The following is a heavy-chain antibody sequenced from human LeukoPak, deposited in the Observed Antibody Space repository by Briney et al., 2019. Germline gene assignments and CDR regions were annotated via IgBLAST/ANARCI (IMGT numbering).Heavy chain of an antibody. Sequence: PGGSLRLSCAASGFTFSNYTVHWVRQAPGKGLEWVANIKQDGSKKSYVDSVKGRFTISRDSAKNSLYLQMNSLRAEDTAIYYCTRVGYIDEGIDYWGQGTLVTVSS. CDR3: TRVGYIDEGIDY. D-gene: IGHD5-24*01. CDR2: IKQDGSKK. CDR1: GFTFSNYT. J-gene: IGHJ4*02. V-gene: IGHV3-7*04.